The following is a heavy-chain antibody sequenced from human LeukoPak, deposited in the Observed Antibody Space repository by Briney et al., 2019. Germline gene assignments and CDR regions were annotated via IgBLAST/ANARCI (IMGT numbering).Heavy chain of an antibody. CDR2: ISAYNGNT. CDR1: GYTFTSYG. Sequence: ASVKVSCKASGYTFTSYGISWVRQAPGQGLEWMGWISAYNGNTNYAQKLQGRVTMTTDTSTSTAYMELRSLRSDDTAVYYCAREFVVVPAAMGIDYYYYYGMDVWGQGTTVTVSS. D-gene: IGHD2-2*01. V-gene: IGHV1-18*01. CDR3: AREFVVVPAAMGIDYYYYYGMDV. J-gene: IGHJ6*02.